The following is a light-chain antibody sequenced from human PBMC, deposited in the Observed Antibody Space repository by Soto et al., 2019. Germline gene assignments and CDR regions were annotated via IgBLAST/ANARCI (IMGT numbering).Light chain of an antibody. CDR1: ISDIGSHNY. J-gene: IGLJ1*01. Sequence: QSALTQPASVSGSPGESITVSCFGSISDIGSHNYVSWYRQYPGEAPRLLIYEVHYRPSRVSSRFSGSKSGNTASLTISGLQAADEADYYCASYLTTSPLEVFGTGTKLTVL. V-gene: IGLV2-14*01. CDR2: EVH. CDR3: ASYLTTSPLEV.